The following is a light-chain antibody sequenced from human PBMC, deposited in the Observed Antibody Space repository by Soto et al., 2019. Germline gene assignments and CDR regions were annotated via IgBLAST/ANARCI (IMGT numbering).Light chain of an antibody. CDR1: SSDVGGYNY. J-gene: IGLJ1*01. Sequence: QSALTQPPSASGSPGQSVAISCTGTSSDVGGYNYVSWYQQHPGKAPKLMFYEVNKRPSGVPDRFSGSKSGNTASLTVSGLQAEDEADYYCSSYAGSSNVFGTGTKLT. V-gene: IGLV2-8*01. CDR2: EVN. CDR3: SSYAGSSNV.